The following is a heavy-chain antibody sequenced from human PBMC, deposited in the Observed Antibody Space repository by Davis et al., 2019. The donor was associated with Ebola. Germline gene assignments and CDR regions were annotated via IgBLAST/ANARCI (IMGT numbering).Heavy chain of an antibody. Sequence: GGSLRLSCAASGFTFSGSAMHWVRQASGKGLEWVGRIRSKANSYATAYAASVKGRFTISRDDSKNTAYLQMNSLKTEDTAVYYCTTRIAAAGTFYYYGMDVWGQGTTVTASS. CDR2: IRSKANSYAT. J-gene: IGHJ6*02. CDR1: GFTFSGSA. D-gene: IGHD6-13*01. CDR3: TTRIAAAGTFYYYGMDV. V-gene: IGHV3-73*01.